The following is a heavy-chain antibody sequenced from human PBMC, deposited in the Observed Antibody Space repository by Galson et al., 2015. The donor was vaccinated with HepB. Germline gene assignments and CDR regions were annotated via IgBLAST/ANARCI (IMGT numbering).Heavy chain of an antibody. CDR3: ARMADYGSSGYYGFFPL. CDR2: MSGDGTSI. Sequence: SLRLSCAASGFTFSNYWMNWVRQAPGKGLVWVSRMSGDGTSIDYADSVKGRFTISRDNAKNTVHLQMNGLRAEDTALYYCARMADYGSSGYYGFFPLWGQGTLVTVSS. D-gene: IGHD3-22*01. CDR1: GFTFSNYW. V-gene: IGHV3-74*01. J-gene: IGHJ1*01.